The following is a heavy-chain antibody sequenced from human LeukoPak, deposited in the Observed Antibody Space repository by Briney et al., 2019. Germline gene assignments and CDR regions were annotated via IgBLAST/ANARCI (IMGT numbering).Heavy chain of an antibody. Sequence: ASVKVSCKASGYTFTSYYMHWLRQAPGKGLEWMGIINPSGGSTSYAQKFQGRVTMTRDMSTSTVYMELSSLRSEDTAVYYCARDYYDILTGRRRFDPWGQGTLVTVSS. CDR2: INPSGGST. CDR1: GYTFTSYY. J-gene: IGHJ5*02. D-gene: IGHD3-9*01. CDR3: ARDYYDILTGRRRFDP. V-gene: IGHV1-46*01.